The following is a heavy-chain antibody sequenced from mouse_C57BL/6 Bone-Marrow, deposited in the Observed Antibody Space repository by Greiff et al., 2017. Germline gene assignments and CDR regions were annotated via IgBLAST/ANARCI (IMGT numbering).Heavy chain of an antibody. J-gene: IGHJ2*01. D-gene: IGHD2-1*01. V-gene: IGHV1-52*01. CDR3: ARWGLCYGNYVYFDY. CDR2: IDPSDSET. Sequence: VQGVESGAELVRPGSSVKLSCKASGYTFTSYWMHWVKQRPIQGLEWIGNIDPSDSETHYNPKFKDKDTLTVDKSSSTAYMQLSSLTSVDSADYYGARWGLCYGNYVYFDYWGQGTTLTVSA. CDR1: GYTFTSYW.